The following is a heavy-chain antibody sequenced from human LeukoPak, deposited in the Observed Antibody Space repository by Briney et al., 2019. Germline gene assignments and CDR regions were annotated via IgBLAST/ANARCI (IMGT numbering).Heavy chain of an antibody. CDR1: GFTFTSYA. Sequence: GGSLRLSCAAFGFTFTSYAMRWVSQAPGKGLEWVAHIKQDGSEKYYVGSVKGRFTISRDNAKNSLYLQMNSLRAQDTAVYDCARDQTAMVINKWFDHWGQGTLVTVSS. J-gene: IGHJ5*02. D-gene: IGHD5-18*01. CDR3: ARDQTAMVINKWFDH. CDR2: IKQDGSEK. V-gene: IGHV3-7*01.